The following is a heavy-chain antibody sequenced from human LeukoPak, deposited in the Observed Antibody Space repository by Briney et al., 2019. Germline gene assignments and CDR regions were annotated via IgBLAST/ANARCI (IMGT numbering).Heavy chain of an antibody. CDR3: AKGASMGYSGYDFLDYHYMDV. Sequence: GGSLRLSCAASGFSFDDYAMHWVRQAPGKGLEWVSLITWDGGSTYCRDSVKGRFTISRDNSQNSLYLQMNSLRGEDTALYYCAKGASMGYSGYDFLDYHYMDVWGKGTTVTV. V-gene: IGHV3-43D*03. CDR1: GFSFDDYA. CDR2: ITWDGGST. D-gene: IGHD5-12*01. J-gene: IGHJ6*03.